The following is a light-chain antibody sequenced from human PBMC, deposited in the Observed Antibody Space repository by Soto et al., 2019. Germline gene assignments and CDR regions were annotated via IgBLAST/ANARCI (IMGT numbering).Light chain of an antibody. V-gene: IGKV1-5*01. Sequence: DIQMTQSPSTLSASVGDRVTITCRASQSVSKWLAWYQQKPGKVPKLLIYDASNLESGVPSRFSGSGSGTSFTLTISSLQPDDFETYYCQQYDTYSTFGQGTKLEI. CDR2: DAS. J-gene: IGKJ2*01. CDR1: QSVSKW. CDR3: QQYDTYST.